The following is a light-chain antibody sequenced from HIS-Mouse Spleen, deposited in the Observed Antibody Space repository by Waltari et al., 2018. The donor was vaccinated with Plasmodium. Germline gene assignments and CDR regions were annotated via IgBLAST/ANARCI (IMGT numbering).Light chain of an antibody. CDR2: KAS. Sequence: DIQMTESPSTLYASVVDRVTLTCRASQSISSWLAWYQQKPGKAPKLLNYKASSLESGVPSRFSGSGSGTEFTLTISSLQPDDFATYYCQQYNSYSWTFGQGTKVEIK. J-gene: IGKJ1*01. CDR1: QSISSW. CDR3: QQYNSYSWT. V-gene: IGKV1-5*03.